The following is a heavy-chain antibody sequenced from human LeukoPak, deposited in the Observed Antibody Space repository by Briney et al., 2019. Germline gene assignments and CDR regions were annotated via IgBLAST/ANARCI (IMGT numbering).Heavy chain of an antibody. V-gene: IGHV3-30*03. CDR2: ISYDGSNK. J-gene: IGHJ4*02. Sequence: GGSLRLSCAASGFTFSSYGMHWVRQAPGKGLEWVAVISYDGSNKYYADSVKGRFTISRDNSKNTLYLQMNSLRAEDTAVYYCARESYGSGSYPAAGTNFDYWGQGTLVTVSS. CDR3: ARESYGSGSYPAAGTNFDY. D-gene: IGHD3-10*01. CDR1: GFTFSSYG.